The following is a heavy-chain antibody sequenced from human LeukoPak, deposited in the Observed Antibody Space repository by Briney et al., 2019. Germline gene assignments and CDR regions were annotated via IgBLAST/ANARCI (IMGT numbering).Heavy chain of an antibody. CDR2: ISSSSSYI. CDR1: GSTFSSYG. J-gene: IGHJ3*02. D-gene: IGHD3-3*01. CDR3: ARDRIFGVVIPDDAFDI. V-gene: IGHV3-21*01. Sequence: PGGSLRLSCAASGSTFSSYGMNWVRQAPGKGLEWVSSISSSSSYIYYADSVKGRFTISRDNAKNSLYLQMNSLRAEDTAVYYCARDRIFGVVIPDDAFDIWGQGTMVTVSS.